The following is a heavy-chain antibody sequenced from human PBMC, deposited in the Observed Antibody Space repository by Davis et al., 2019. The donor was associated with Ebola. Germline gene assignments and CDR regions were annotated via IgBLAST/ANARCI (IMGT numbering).Heavy chain of an antibody. CDR2: IYNSGST. V-gene: IGHV4-39*01. Sequence: SETLSLTCAVSGGSISSSTYYWGWIRQPPGKGREWIGRIYNSGSTYYNPSLESRVTISVDTSKNQLSLKLTSVTATDTAVYYCARPVSPGYTYGYYYYDMDVWGQGTTVTVSS. CDR3: ARPVSPGYTYGYYYYDMDV. D-gene: IGHD5-18*01. CDR1: GGSISSSTYY. J-gene: IGHJ6*02.